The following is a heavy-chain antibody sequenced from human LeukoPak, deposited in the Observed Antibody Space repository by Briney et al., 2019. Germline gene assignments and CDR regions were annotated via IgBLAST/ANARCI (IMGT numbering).Heavy chain of an antibody. V-gene: IGHV1-69*06. J-gene: IGHJ3*02. CDR3: ARRQITNFGVVTSRDAFDI. D-gene: IGHD3-3*01. CDR2: IIPIFGTA. Sequence: SVKVSCKASGGTFSSYAISWVRQAPGQGLEWMGGIIPIFGTANYAQKFQGRVTITADKSTSTAYMELSSMRSEYTAVYCCARRQITNFGVVTSRDAFDIWGQGTMVTVSS. CDR1: GGTFSSYA.